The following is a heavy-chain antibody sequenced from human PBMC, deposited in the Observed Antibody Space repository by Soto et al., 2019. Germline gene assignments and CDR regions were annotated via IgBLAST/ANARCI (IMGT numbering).Heavy chain of an antibody. D-gene: IGHD3-16*01. CDR3: AREGGESSDGLYYFDS. CDR2: INHSGST. CDR1: GGSFSGYY. J-gene: IGHJ4*02. V-gene: IGHV4-34*01. Sequence: KTSETLSLTCAVYGGSFSGYYWSWIRQPPGKGLEWIGEINHSGSTNYNPSLKSRVTISIDTSKNQFSLKLSSVTAADTAVYFCAREGGESSDGLYYFDSWGQGSLVTVSS.